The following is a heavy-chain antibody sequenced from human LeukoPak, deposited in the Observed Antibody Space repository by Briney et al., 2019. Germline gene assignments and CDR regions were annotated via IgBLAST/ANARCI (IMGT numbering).Heavy chain of an antibody. CDR3: ARRSYDSSGYDYFDY. V-gene: IGHV3-33*01. D-gene: IGHD3-22*01. CDR1: GFTFSSYG. CDR2: IWYDGSNK. J-gene: IGHJ4*02. Sequence: GGSLRLSCAASGFTFSSYGMHWVRQASGKGLEWVAVIWYDGSNKYYADSVKGRFTISRDNSKNTLYLQMNSLRAEDTAVYYCARRSYDSSGYDYFDYWGQGTLVTVSS.